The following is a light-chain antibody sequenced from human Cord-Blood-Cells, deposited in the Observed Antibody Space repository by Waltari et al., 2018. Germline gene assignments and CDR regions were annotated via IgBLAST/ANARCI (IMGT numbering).Light chain of an antibody. Sequence: DLQITQTPSSLSASVGDSATITCRASQSISSYLNWYQQKPGKAPKLLIYAASSLQSGVPSRCSGSGSGTDFTRTISSLQPEEFATYYCQRSYSTPLTFGGGTKVEIK. J-gene: IGKJ4*01. V-gene: IGKV1-39*01. CDR1: QSISSY. CDR3: QRSYSTPLT. CDR2: AAS.